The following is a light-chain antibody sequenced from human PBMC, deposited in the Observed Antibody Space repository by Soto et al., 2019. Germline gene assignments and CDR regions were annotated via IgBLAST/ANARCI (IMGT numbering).Light chain of an antibody. CDR1: QNIYNS. Sequence: DIQMTQSPSSLSASLGDRVTITCRTSQNIYNSLNWYQQKAGRAPAVLIYGASNLQGGVPSRFSGSGSGTDFTLTISSLQPEDFATYYCQQSYSTLWTFGQGTKVEIK. J-gene: IGKJ1*01. CDR2: GAS. V-gene: IGKV1-39*01. CDR3: QQSYSTLWT.